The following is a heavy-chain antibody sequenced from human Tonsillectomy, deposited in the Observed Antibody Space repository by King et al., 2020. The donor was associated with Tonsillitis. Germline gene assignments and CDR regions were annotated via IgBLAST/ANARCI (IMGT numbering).Heavy chain of an antibody. CDR1: GLTFSDYY. D-gene: IGHD2-2*01. J-gene: IGHJ3*02. CDR3: ATSGGYCSSTRCYLGAFDI. CDR2: ISSSSTYT. V-gene: IGHV3-11*05. Sequence: QLVQSGGGLVKPGGSLRLSCAASGLTFSDYYMSWIRQAPGKGLEWVSYISSSSTYTKYADSVKGRFTISRDNAKNSVYLQMNSLRADDTAAYYCATSGGYCSSTRCYLGAFDIWGQGTMVTVSA.